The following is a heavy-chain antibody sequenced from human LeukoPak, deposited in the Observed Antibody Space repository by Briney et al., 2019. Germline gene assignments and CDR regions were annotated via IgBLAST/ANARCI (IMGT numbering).Heavy chain of an antibody. J-gene: IGHJ4*02. V-gene: IGHV4-39*07. CDR2: INHSGGT. D-gene: IGHD5-12*01. Sequence: SETLSLTCTVSGGSVSSTIYFWTWIRQPPGKGLEWIGEINHSGGTNYNPSLKSRVTISVDTSKNQFSLKLSSVTAADTAVFYCARRFRRGYSGYEHIPKMGFFDYWGQGTLVTVSS. CDR3: ARRFRRGYSGYEHIPKMGFFDY. CDR1: GGSVSSTIYF.